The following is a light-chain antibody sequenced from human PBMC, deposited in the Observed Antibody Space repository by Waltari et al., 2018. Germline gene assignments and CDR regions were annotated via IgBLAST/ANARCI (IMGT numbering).Light chain of an antibody. V-gene: IGKV1-27*01. CDR2: GAS. Sequence: DIQMTQSPSSLSASVGAGVTISCRASQDINTDLALYQQKVWEVPKLLFYGASTLPSGVPSRFSGSGSGTDFTLTITDLQPEDVATYYCQNFDSVPLTFGGGTKVELK. CDR3: QNFDSVPLT. CDR1: QDINTD. J-gene: IGKJ4*01.